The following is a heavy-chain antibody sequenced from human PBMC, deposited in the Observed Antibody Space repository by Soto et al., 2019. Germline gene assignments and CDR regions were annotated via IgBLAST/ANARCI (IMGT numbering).Heavy chain of an antibody. CDR1: GGTFSSYT. Sequence: QVQLVQSGAEVKKPGSSVKVSCKASGGTFSSYTISWVRQAPGQGLEWMGRIIPILGIANYAQKFQGRVTIPADKSTSTAYMELSSRRSEDTAVYYCARDGAPDIVVVPAAMPNYYYYGMDVWGQGTTVTVSS. CDR3: ARDGAPDIVVVPAAMPNYYYYGMDV. D-gene: IGHD2-2*01. V-gene: IGHV1-69*08. J-gene: IGHJ6*02. CDR2: IIPILGIA.